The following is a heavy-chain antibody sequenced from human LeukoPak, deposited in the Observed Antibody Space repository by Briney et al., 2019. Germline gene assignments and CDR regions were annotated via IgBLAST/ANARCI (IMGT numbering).Heavy chain of an antibody. CDR2: ISGSGGST. D-gene: IGHD1-26*01. CDR3: AKDKGWGYSSYDYYGMDV. V-gene: IGHV3-23*01. CDR1: GFTFSSYA. Sequence: PGGSLRLSCAASGFTFSSYAMSWVRQAPEKGLEWVSGISGSGGSTYYADSVKGRFTISRDISKNTLYVQMNSLRAEDAAVYYCAKDKGWGYSSYDYYGMDVWGQGTTVTVSS. J-gene: IGHJ6*02.